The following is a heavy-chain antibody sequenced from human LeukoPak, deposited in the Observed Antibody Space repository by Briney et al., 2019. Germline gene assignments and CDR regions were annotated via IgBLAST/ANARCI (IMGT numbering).Heavy chain of an antibody. CDR3: AKQNYYDGRGFSSPHPLDY. Sequence: GGSLRLSCAASGFTFSSYAMSWVRQAPGKGLEWVSAISGSGGSTYYADSVKGRFTISRDNSKNTLYLQMNSLRAEDTAVYYCAKQNYYDGRGFSSPHPLDYGGEEPRVPVP. V-gene: IGHV3-23*01. D-gene: IGHD3-22*01. CDR1: GFTFSSYA. J-gene: IGHJ4*02. CDR2: ISGSGGST.